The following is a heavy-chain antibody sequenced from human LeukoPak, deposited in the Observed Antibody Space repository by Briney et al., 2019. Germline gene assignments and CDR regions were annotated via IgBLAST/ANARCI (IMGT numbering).Heavy chain of an antibody. CDR1: GGSISSGGYY. V-gene: IGHV4-30-2*03. Sequence: SQTLSLTCTVSGGSISSGGYYWSWIRQPPGKGLEWIGSIYQSGTTDYNPSLKSRATISVDTSKNQFSLKVSSVIAADTAIYYCARSPGTMVRGITRSFFDHWGRGTPVTVSS. D-gene: IGHD3-10*01. CDR2: IYQSGTT. J-gene: IGHJ5*02. CDR3: ARSPGTMVRGITRSFFDH.